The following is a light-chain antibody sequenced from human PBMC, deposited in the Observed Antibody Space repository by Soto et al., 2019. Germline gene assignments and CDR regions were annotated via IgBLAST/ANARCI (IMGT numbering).Light chain of an antibody. CDR1: SSDVGGYNY. CDR2: DVT. CDR3: SSYTTTSTVV. Sequence: QSVLTQPASVSGSPGQSITISCTGTSSDVGGYNYVSWYQHHPGKAPKLMIYDVTNRPSGVSNRFSGSKSGNTASLTISGVQSDDEASYYCSSYTTTSTVVFGGGTKLTVL. J-gene: IGLJ2*01. V-gene: IGLV2-14*03.